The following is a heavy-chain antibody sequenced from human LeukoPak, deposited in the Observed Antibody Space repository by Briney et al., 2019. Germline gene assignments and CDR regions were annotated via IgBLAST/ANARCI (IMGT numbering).Heavy chain of an antibody. V-gene: IGHV4-39*01. CDR2: IYYSGST. J-gene: IGHJ6*03. CDR1: GGSLSSSSYY. CDR3: ARNPDYYYYYMDV. Sequence: SETLSLTCTVSGGSLSSSSYYWGWIRQPPGKGLEWIGSIYYSGSTYYNPSLKSRVTISVDTSKNQFSLKLSSVTAADTAVYYCARNPDYYYYYMDVWGKGTTVTISS.